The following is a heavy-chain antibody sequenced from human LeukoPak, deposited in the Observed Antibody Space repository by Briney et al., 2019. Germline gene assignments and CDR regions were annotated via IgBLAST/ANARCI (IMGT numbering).Heavy chain of an antibody. Sequence: GGSLRLSCAASGFTFDDYAMHWVRQAPGKGLEWVSGISWNSGSIGYADSVKGRFTISRDNAKNSLYLQMNSLRAEDTALYYCAKDIRGSLASPFDYWGQGTLVTVSS. CDR1: GFTFDDYA. J-gene: IGHJ4*02. V-gene: IGHV3-9*01. D-gene: IGHD2-15*01. CDR2: ISWNSGSI. CDR3: AKDIRGSLASPFDY.